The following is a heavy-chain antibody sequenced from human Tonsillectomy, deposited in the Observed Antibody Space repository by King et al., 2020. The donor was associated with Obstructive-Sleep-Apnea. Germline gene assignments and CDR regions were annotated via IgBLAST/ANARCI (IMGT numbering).Heavy chain of an antibody. CDR3: ARYNQDFWSGPNWFDP. CDR2: IDYSGST. V-gene: IGHV4-59*01. Sequence: VQLQESGPGLVKPSETLSLTCTVSGGSISSYYWSWIRQPPGKGLEWIGYIDYSGSTNYNPSLRSRVTISVDTSKNQFSLKLSSVTAADTAVYYCARYNQDFWSGPNWFDPWGQGTLVTVSS. CDR1: GGSISSYY. D-gene: IGHD3-3*01. J-gene: IGHJ5*02.